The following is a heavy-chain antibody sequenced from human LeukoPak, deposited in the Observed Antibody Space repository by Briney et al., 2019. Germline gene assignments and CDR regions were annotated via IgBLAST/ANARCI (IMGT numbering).Heavy chain of an antibody. V-gene: IGHV4-59*11. CDR1: GXSISSHY. CDR3: AKATRWLAFDY. CDR2: IYNSGTT. D-gene: IGHD6-19*01. Sequence: SETLSLTCPVSGXSISSHYWSWIRQPPGKGLEWIGNIYNSGTTNYNPSVKSRVTISVDTSKNQLSLRLTSVTAADTAVYYCAKATRWLAFDYWGQGILVTVSS. J-gene: IGHJ4*02.